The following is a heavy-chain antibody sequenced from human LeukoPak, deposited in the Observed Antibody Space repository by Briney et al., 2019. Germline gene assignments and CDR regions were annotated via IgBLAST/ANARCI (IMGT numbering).Heavy chain of an antibody. D-gene: IGHD1-26*01. CDR3: ARERPNHWGGANDAFDI. CDR2: IYTSGST. CDR1: GGSISSGSYY. V-gene: IGHV4-61*02. Sequence: PSETLSLTCTVSGGSISSGSYYWSWIRQPAGKGLEWIGRIYTSGSTNYNPSLKSRVTISVDTSKNQFSLKLSSVTAADTAVYYCARERPNHWGGANDAFDIWGQGTMVTVSS. J-gene: IGHJ3*02.